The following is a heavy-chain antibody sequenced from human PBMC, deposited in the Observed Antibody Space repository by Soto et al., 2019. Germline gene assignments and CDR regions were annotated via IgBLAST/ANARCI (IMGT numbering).Heavy chain of an antibody. Sequence: SETLSLTYTVSGGSISSYYWSWIRQPPGKGLEWIGYIYYSGSTNYNPSLKSRVTISVDTSKNQFSLKLSSVTAADTAVYYCARDPHGYCSSTSCSMYFDYWGQGTLVTVSS. CDR2: IYYSGST. V-gene: IGHV4-59*01. D-gene: IGHD2-2*03. J-gene: IGHJ4*02. CDR1: GGSISSYY. CDR3: ARDPHGYCSSTSCSMYFDY.